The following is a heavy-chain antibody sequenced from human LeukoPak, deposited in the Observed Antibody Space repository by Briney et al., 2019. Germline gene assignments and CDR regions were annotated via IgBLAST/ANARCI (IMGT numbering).Heavy chain of an antibody. Sequence: SETLCLTCAVYGGSFSGYYWSWIRQPPGKGLEWIGEINHSGSTNYNPSLKSRVTISVDTSKNQFSLKLSSVTAADTAVYYCARDPHYYDSSGYFYWGQGTLVTVSS. CDR3: ARDPHYYDSSGYFY. J-gene: IGHJ4*02. V-gene: IGHV4-34*01. D-gene: IGHD3-22*01. CDR2: INHSGST. CDR1: GGSFSGYY.